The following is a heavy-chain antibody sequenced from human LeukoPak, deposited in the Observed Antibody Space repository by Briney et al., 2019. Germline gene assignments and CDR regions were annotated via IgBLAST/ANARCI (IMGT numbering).Heavy chain of an antibody. J-gene: IGHJ4*02. V-gene: IGHV1-69*13. Sequence: GASVKVSCKASGGTFISYAISWVRQAPGQGLEWMGGIIPIFGTANYAQKFQGRVTITADESTSTAYMELSSLRSEDTAVYYCARAITAPSYYYDSSGYSSLGYWGQGTLVTVSS. CDR3: ARAITAPSYYYDSSGYSSLGY. CDR2: IIPIFGTA. D-gene: IGHD3-22*01. CDR1: GGTFISYA.